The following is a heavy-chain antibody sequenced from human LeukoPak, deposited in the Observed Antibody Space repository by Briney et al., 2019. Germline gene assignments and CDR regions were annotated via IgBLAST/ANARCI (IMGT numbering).Heavy chain of an antibody. D-gene: IGHD4-23*01. CDR2: ISAYNGNT. V-gene: IGHV1-18*01. CDR3: ATPDNQNYGGPGALDY. CDR1: GYTFTSYG. J-gene: IGHJ4*02. Sequence: ASVKGSCKASGYTFTSYGISWVRQAPGQGLEWMGWISAYNGNTNYAQKLQGRVTMTTDTSTSTAYMELRSLRSDDTAVYYCATPDNQNYGGPGALDYWGQGTLVTVSS.